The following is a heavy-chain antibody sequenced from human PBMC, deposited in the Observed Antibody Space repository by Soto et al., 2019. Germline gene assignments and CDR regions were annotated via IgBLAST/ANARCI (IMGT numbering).Heavy chain of an antibody. CDR1: GFTFSNFG. CDR2: LACEGSNK. CDR3: AKDVTHNRNYGSRPIYAMDV. D-gene: IGHD1-7*01. J-gene: IGHJ6*02. V-gene: IGHV3-30*18. Sequence: PGGSLRLSCAASGFTFSNFGMHWVRQAPGKGLEWGAALACEGSNKYYADSVKGRFTISRDNSNNTLYLQMNSVRVEDTAAYYCAKDVTHNRNYGSRPIYAMDVWRQGNTVTVSS.